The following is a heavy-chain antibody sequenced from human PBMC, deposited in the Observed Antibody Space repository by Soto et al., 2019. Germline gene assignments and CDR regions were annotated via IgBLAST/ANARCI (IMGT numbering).Heavy chain of an antibody. Sequence: VQLVESGGGVVQPGRSLRLSCAASGFTFSSYAMSWVRQAPGKGLEWVSAISGSGGSTYYADSVKGRFTISRDNSKNTLYLQMNSLRAEDTAVYYCAKYLPYYDFWSGTPDYYYGMDVWGQGTTVTVSS. CDR3: AKYLPYYDFWSGTPDYYYGMDV. D-gene: IGHD3-3*01. CDR2: ISGSGGST. J-gene: IGHJ6*02. V-gene: IGHV3-23*04. CDR1: GFTFSSYA.